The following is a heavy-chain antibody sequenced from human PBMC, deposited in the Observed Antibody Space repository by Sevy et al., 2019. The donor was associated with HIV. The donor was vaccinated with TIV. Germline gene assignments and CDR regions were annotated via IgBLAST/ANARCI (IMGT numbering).Heavy chain of an antibody. D-gene: IGHD6-13*01. CDR2: ISSSSKYI. CDR3: ARDPAIAAAVTFDY. CDR1: GFIFSSYS. Sequence: GGSLRLSCAASGFIFSSYSINWVRQAPGKGLEWVSSISSSSKYIYYADSVKGRFTISRDNAKNSLFLQMNSLSAEDTAVYYCARDPAIAAAVTFDYWGQRTLVTVSS. V-gene: IGHV3-21*01. J-gene: IGHJ4*02.